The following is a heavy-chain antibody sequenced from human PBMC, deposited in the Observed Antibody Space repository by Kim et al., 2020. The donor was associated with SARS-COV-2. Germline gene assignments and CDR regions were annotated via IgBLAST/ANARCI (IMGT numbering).Heavy chain of an antibody. Sequence: DGSQKYHVDSVEGRFTISRDNAENSLYLQMNSLRAEDTAIYYCTRSLEYWGQGTLVTVSS. CDR2: DGSQK. V-gene: IGHV3-7*01. CDR3: TRSLEY. J-gene: IGHJ4*02.